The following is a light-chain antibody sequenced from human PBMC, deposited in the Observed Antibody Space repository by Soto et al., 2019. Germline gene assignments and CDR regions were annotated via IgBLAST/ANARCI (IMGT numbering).Light chain of an antibody. V-gene: IGKV1-9*01. CDR2: AAS. CDR3: QQLKSNLIT. J-gene: IGKJ5*01. CDR1: QGINRF. Sequence: DIQLTQSPSFVSSSVGDRFTITFLASQGINRFLAWYQQKPGKAPKLLIYAASTLQSGVPSRFSGSGSGTEFTLTISSLQPEDFATYYCQQLKSNLITFGQGTRLENK.